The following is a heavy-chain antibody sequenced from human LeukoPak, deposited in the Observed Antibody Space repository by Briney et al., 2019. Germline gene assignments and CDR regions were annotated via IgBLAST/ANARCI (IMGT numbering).Heavy chain of an antibody. Sequence: GGSLRLSCAAAGFTFISHWMHWVRQAPGKGLVWVSRINADESSTGYADSVKGRFTISRDNAKNTLYLQMDSLRADDTAVYYCARGGFYHSGSFDYWGQGTLVTVSS. D-gene: IGHD3-10*01. CDR2: INADESST. V-gene: IGHV3-74*01. J-gene: IGHJ4*02. CDR1: GFTFISHW. CDR3: ARGGFYHSGSFDY.